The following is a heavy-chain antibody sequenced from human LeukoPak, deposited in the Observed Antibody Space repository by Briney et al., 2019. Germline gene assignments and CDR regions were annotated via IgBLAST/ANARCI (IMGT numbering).Heavy chain of an antibody. CDR2: ISGSGVTT. CDR3: AKGATTGSTVITYYFDN. J-gene: IGHJ4*02. D-gene: IGHD4-17*01. V-gene: IGHV3-23*01. Sequence: GGSLRLSCAASGFTFSTYAMSWVRQAPGKGLEWVSGISGSGVTTYYTDSVKGRFTISRDNAKNTLYLQIDTMRAEDTAVYYCAKGATTGSTVITYYFDNWGQGTLVTVSS. CDR1: GFTFSTYA.